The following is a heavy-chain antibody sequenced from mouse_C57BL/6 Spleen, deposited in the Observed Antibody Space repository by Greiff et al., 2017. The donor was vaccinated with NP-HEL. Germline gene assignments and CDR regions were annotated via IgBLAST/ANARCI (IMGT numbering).Heavy chain of an antibody. V-gene: IGHV1-42*01. CDR2: INPSTGGT. CDR3: ALDGYSLFDY. D-gene: IGHD2-3*01. CDR1: GYSFTGYY. Sequence: EVKLVESGPELVKPGASVKISCKASGYSFTGYYMNWVKQSPEKSLEWIGEINPSTGGTTYNQKFKAKATLTVDKSSSTAYMQLKSLTSEDSAVYYCALDGYSLFDYWGQGTTLTVSS. J-gene: IGHJ2*01.